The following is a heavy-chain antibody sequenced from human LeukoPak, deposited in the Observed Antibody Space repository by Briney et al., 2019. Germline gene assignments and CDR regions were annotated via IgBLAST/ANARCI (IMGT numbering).Heavy chain of an antibody. CDR3: ARGSGGYYFAFDI. CDR1: GGTFSSYA. D-gene: IGHD1-26*01. J-gene: IGHJ3*02. CDR2: ITPIFGTA. V-gene: IGHV1-69*05. Sequence: ASVKVSCKASGGTFSSYAISWVRQAPGQGLEWMGRITPIFGTANYAQKFQGRVTITTDESTSTAYMELSSLRSEDTAVYYCARGSGGYYFAFDIWGQGTMVTVSS.